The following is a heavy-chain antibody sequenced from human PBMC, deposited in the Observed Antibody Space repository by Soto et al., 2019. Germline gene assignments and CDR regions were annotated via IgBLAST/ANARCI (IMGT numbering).Heavy chain of an antibody. CDR2: ISYDGSNK. Sequence: GESLRLSCAASGFIFSSYGMHWVRQAPGKGLEWVAVISYDGSNKYYADSVKGRFTISRDNSKNTLFLQMNSLRAEDTAMYYCAKVQGGQAQAPVDYWGQGTLVTVSS. CDR3: AKVQGGQAQAPVDY. D-gene: IGHD6-25*01. CDR1: GFIFSSYG. J-gene: IGHJ4*02. V-gene: IGHV3-30*18.